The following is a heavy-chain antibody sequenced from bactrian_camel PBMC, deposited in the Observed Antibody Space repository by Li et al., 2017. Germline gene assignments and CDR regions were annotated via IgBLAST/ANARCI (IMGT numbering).Heavy chain of an antibody. CDR1: GFTLNNYD. V-gene: IGHV3S40*01. Sequence: VQLVESGGDLVRPGGSLTLSCAASGFTLNNYDMGWVRQAPGKGLEWVSFITSIGGRSYYTDSVKGRFTISRDNSKNTLYLQMNSLKPEDTAVYYCARPSPDGPYFRYIYLYNDWGQGTQVTVS. J-gene: IGHJ4*01. CDR2: ITSIGGRS. CDR3: ARPSPDGPYFRYIYLYND. D-gene: IGHD2*01.